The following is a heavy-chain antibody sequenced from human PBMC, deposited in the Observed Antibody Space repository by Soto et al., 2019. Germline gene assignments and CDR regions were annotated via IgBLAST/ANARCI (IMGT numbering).Heavy chain of an antibody. Sequence: EVQLVESGGDLVKPGESLRLSCAASGSSFSVSIMNWVRQAPGKGLEWVSSISTSSHYIYYADSVKGRFAIFRDNAKNSLYLKMDNLRAEDTAVYYCARGKHCTDGICSFSEYSYYMDVWGKGTTVTVSS. V-gene: IGHV3-21*02. J-gene: IGHJ6*03. CDR1: GSSFSVSI. CDR3: ARGKHCTDGICSFSEYSYYMDV. D-gene: IGHD2-8*01. CDR2: ISTSSHYI.